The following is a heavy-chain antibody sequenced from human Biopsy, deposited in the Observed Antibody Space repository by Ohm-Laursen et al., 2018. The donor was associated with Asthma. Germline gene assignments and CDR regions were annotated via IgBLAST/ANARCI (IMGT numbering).Heavy chain of an antibody. V-gene: IGHV1-18*01. CDR2: ISVYNGNT. D-gene: IGHD3-10*01. CDR3: TRAVDYSHYYGIDV. CDR1: GYTFNSAG. J-gene: IGHJ6*02. Sequence: GASVKVSCKASGYTFNSAGITWVRQAPGQGLESMGWISVYNGNTKVAQKLQDRVTMITDTSTSTAYMELRRLRSDDTAVYFCTRAVDYSHYYGIDVWGQGTTVTVS.